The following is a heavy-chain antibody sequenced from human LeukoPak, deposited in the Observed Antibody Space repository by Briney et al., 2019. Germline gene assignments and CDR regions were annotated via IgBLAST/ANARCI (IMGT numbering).Heavy chain of an antibody. V-gene: IGHV4-30-4*01. D-gene: IGHD6-19*01. J-gene: IGHJ1*01. CDR3: ARRPLVAVAGTSPPEYFQH. Sequence: SETLSLTCTVSGGSISSGDYYWSWIRQPPGKGLEWIGYIYYSGSTNYNPSLKSRVTISVDTSKNQFSLKLSSVTAADTAVYYCARRPLVAVAGTSPPEYFQHWGQGTLVTVSS. CDR1: GGSISSGDYY. CDR2: IYYSGST.